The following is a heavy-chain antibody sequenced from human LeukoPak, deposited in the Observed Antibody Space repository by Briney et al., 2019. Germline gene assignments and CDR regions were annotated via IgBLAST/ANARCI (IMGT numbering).Heavy chain of an antibody. Sequence: PSETLSLTCTVSGGSLSSYYWSWIRQPTGKGLEWIGYIYYSWSTKYNPSLKSRVTISVDTSKNQFSLKLSSETAADTAVYYCARDREGIAAAGTPLYYYYYMDVWGKGTTVTISS. CDR1: GGSLSSYY. J-gene: IGHJ6*03. V-gene: IGHV4-59*01. CDR2: IYYSWST. CDR3: ARDREGIAAAGTPLYYYYYMDV. D-gene: IGHD6-13*01.